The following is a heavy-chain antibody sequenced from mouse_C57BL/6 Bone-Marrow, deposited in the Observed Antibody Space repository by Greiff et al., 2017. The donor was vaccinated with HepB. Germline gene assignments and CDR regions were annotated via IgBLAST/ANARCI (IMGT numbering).Heavy chain of an antibody. CDR1: GYTFTDYY. CDR3: ARSEVLLLYWYFDV. D-gene: IGHD1-2*01. Sequence: QVQLQQSGAELVRPGASVKLSCKASGYTFTDYYINWVKQRPGQGLEWIARIYPGSGNTYYNEKFKGKATLTAEKSSSTAYMQLSSLTSEDSAVYFCARSEVLLLYWYFDVWGTGTTVTVSS. CDR2: IYPGSGNT. J-gene: IGHJ1*03. V-gene: IGHV1-76*01.